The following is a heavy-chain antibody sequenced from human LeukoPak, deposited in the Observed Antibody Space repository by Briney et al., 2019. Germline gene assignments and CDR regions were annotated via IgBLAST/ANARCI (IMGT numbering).Heavy chain of an antibody. CDR2: INPSGGST. V-gene: IGHV1-46*01. D-gene: IGHD2-21*02. J-gene: IGHJ6*02. Sequence: ASVKVSCKASGYTFTSYYMRWVRQAPGQGLEWMGIINPSGGSTSYAQKFQGRVTMTRDTSTSTVYMELSSLRSEDTAVYYCARDWHIVVVTAIPHASHGMDVWGQGTTVTVSS. CDR1: GYTFTSYY. CDR3: ARDWHIVVVTAIPHASHGMDV.